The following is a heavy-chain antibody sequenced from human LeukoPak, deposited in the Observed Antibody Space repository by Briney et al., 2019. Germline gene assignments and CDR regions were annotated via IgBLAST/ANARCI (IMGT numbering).Heavy chain of an antibody. CDR2: IKQDGSEK. CDR3: ARTLYYDILTGYSPTPYYFDY. V-gene: IGHV3-7*03. J-gene: IGHJ4*02. D-gene: IGHD3-9*01. Sequence: GGSLRLSCAASGFTFGSYWMSWVRQAPGKGLEWVANIKQDGSEKYYVDSVKGRFTISRDNAKNSLYLQMNSLRAEDTAVYYCARTLYYDILTGYSPTPYYFDYWGQGTLVTVSS. CDR1: GFTFGSYW.